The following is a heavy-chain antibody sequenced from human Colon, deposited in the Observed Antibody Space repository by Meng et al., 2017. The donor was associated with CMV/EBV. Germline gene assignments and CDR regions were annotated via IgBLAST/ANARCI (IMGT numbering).Heavy chain of an antibody. D-gene: IGHD3-10*01. CDR2: MWLDGTER. V-gene: IGHV3-33*08. CDR3: VGHEGGPREGVRLV. Sequence: GESLKISCAASGFTFSNSDMNWVRQAPGKGLEWVAFMWLDGTERYNEKIVKGRFTGSRDKSKNTVFLQLSSLRVEDTAVYYCVGHEGGPREGVRLVWGQGTLVTVSS. CDR1: GFTFSNSD. J-gene: IGHJ4*02.